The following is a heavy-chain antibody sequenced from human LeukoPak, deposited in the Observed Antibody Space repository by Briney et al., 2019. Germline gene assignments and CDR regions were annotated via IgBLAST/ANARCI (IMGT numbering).Heavy chain of an antibody. CDR2: ISNNGGYT. CDR3: AKDGGLWVSAHWGDS. J-gene: IGHJ5*02. CDR1: GFTFSSYA. Sequence: HPGGSLRPSCAASGFTFSSYAMSWVRQAPGKGLEWVSAISNNGGYTYYADSVQGRFTISRDNSKSTLCLQMNSLRAEDTAVYYCAKDGGLWVSAHWGDSWGRGTLVTVSS. V-gene: IGHV3-23*01. D-gene: IGHD7-27*01.